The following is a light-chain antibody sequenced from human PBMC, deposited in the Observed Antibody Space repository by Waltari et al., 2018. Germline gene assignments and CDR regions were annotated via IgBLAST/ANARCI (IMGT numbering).Light chain of an antibody. V-gene: IGKV4-1*01. Sequence: DIVMTQSPDSLAVSLGERATINCKSSQSVLYSANNKNYLAWYQQKPGQPPKLPLYWASTREAGVPARFSGSGSGTDFTLTITSLQAEDVAVYYCQQYYSTPLTFGGGTKVEIK. CDR3: QQYYSTPLT. CDR1: QSVLYSANNKNY. J-gene: IGKJ4*01. CDR2: WAS.